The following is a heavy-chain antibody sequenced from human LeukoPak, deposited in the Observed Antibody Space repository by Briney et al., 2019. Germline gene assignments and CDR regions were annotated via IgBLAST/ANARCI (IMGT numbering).Heavy chain of an antibody. Sequence: GGSLRLSCAASGFTFSSYGMNWVRQAPGKGLEWVSSISSSSSYIYYADSVKGRFTISRDNAKNSLYLQMNSLRAEDTAVYYCAKTLTSFYSNGAFDIWGQGTMVTVSS. D-gene: IGHD2-15*01. V-gene: IGHV3-21*04. CDR1: GFTFSSYG. CDR3: AKTLTSFYSNGAFDI. CDR2: ISSSSSYI. J-gene: IGHJ3*02.